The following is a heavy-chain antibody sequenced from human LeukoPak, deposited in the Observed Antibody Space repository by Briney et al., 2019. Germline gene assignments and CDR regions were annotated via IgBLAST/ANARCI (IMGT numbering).Heavy chain of an antibody. CDR1: GGSISSNY. Sequence: SETLSLTCTVSGGSISSNYWSWTRQSPGKGLEWIGYIYYRGSTDYNPSLKSRVTVSVDTSKNQFSLKLSSVTAADTAVYYCARQNYDEVNYYYYGLDVWGQGTTVTVSS. J-gene: IGHJ6*02. CDR2: IYYRGST. D-gene: IGHD3-3*01. V-gene: IGHV4-59*08. CDR3: ARQNYDEVNYYYYGLDV.